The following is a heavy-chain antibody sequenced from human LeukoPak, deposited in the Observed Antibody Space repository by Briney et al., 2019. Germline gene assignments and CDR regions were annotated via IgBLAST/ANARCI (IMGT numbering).Heavy chain of an antibody. V-gene: IGHV3-74*01. Sequence: GGSLRLSCAASGFTFSSYWMHWVRQAPGKGLVWVSRINSDGSSTSYADSVKGRFTISRDNAKNTLYLQMNTLRAEDTAVYYCARGEGYCTSTSCHAGGHAFDIWGQGTMVTVSP. J-gene: IGHJ3*02. CDR1: GFTFSSYW. CDR3: ARGEGYCTSTSCHAGGHAFDI. CDR2: INSDGSST. D-gene: IGHD2-2*01.